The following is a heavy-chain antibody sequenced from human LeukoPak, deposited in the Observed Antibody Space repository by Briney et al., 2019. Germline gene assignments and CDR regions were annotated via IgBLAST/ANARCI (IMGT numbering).Heavy chain of an antibody. D-gene: IGHD2-2*01. Sequence: PGGSLRLSCAASGFTFSSYSMNWVRQAPGKGLEWVSSISSSSSYIYYADSVKGRFTISRDNAKNSLYLQMNSLRAEDTAVYYCARGQTYCSSSSCSPNWFDPWGQGTLVTVSS. CDR3: ARGQTYCSSSSCSPNWFDP. V-gene: IGHV3-21*01. J-gene: IGHJ5*02. CDR2: ISSSSSYI. CDR1: GFTFSSYS.